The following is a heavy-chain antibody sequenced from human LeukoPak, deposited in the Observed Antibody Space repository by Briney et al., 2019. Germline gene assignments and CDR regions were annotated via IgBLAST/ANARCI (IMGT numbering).Heavy chain of an antibody. CDR3: ARGWGKIRPPYNWFDP. Sequence: ASVKVSCKASGGTFSSYAISWVRQAPGQGLEWMGGIIPIFGTANYAQKFQGRVTITADKSTSTAYMELSSLRSEDTAVCYCARGWGKIRPPYNWFDPWGQGTLVTVSS. CDR1: GGTFSSYA. J-gene: IGHJ5*02. CDR2: IIPIFGTA. V-gene: IGHV1-69*06. D-gene: IGHD7-27*01.